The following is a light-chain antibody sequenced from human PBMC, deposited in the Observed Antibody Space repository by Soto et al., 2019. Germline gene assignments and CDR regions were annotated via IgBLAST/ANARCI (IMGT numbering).Light chain of an antibody. V-gene: IGLV2-14*01. CDR3: SSYAGSNNLV. J-gene: IGLJ3*02. CDR2: EVS. Sequence: QSALTQPASVSGSPGQSITISCTGTSSDVGGYNYVSWYQQHPGKDPKLMIYEVSNRPSGVSNRFSGSKSGNTASLTISALHAEDEADYYCSSYAGSNNLVFGGGTKVTVL. CDR1: SSDVGGYNY.